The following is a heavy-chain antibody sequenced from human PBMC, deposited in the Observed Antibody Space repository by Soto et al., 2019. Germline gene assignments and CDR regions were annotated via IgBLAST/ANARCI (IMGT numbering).Heavy chain of an antibody. CDR2: IDRDGSTT. J-gene: IGHJ4*02. CDR1: GFRFSSFW. D-gene: IGHD7-27*01. V-gene: IGHV3-74*01. Sequence: EVQLVESGGGLVQPGGSLRLSCVVSGFRFSSFWMHWVRQTPGKGLVWVSRIDRDGSTTGYADSVKGRFTVSRDNVKNTLYLQMNSLRAEDTAMYYCTRQTPTGEEDYWGQGTRVIVSS. CDR3: TRQTPTGEEDY.